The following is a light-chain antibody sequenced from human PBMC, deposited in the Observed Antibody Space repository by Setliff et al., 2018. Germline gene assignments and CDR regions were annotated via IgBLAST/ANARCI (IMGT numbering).Light chain of an antibody. Sequence: QSALTQPASVSGSPGQSIAISCSGTSSDVGSYDFVSWYQQYPGKAPKLIIYDVSSRPSGVSNRFSGSKAGNTASLTISGLQAEDEADYYCSAYTSSSTYVFGSGTKVTVL. V-gene: IGLV2-14*01. CDR1: SSDVGSYDF. CDR3: SAYTSSSTYV. J-gene: IGLJ1*01. CDR2: DVS.